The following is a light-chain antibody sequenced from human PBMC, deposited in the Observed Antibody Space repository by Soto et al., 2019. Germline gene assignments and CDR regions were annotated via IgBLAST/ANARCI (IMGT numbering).Light chain of an antibody. CDR2: SNN. V-gene: IGLV1-44*01. Sequence: QSALTQPPSASGTPGQRITISCSGSSSNIGSNTVNWYQQLPGTAPKLLIYSNNQRPSGVPDRFSGSKSGTSASLAISGLQSEDEADYYFAAWDDSLNGRYVFGTGTKVTVL. CDR3: AAWDDSLNGRYV. CDR1: SSNIGSNT. J-gene: IGLJ1*01.